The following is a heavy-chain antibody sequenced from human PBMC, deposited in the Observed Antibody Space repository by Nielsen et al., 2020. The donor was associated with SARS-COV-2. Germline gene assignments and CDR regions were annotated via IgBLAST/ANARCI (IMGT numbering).Heavy chain of an antibody. V-gene: IGHV3-9*01. CDR3: AKAMGPSDAFDI. D-gene: IGHD2-8*01. J-gene: IGHJ3*02. CDR1: GFIFDDYA. CDR2: ISSKSGSI. Sequence: LRLSCAASGFIFDDYAMYWVRQAPGKGLEWVSGISSKSGSIGYADSVKGRFSISRDNAKNSLYLQMNGLRAEDTALYYCAKAMGPSDAFDIWGQGTMVTVSS.